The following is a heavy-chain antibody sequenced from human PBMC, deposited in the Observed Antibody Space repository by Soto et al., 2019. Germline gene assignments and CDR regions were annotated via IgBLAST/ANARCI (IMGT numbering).Heavy chain of an antibody. CDR2: IISIFGTA. Sequence: QVQLVQSGAEVKKPGSSVKVSCKASGGTFSSYAISWVRQAPGQGLEWMGGIISIFGTANYAQKFQGRVRITGDESTSTAYMERSSLRSEDTAVYYCARDSHVTIFGVVSVDVWAQGTTVTVSS. CDR1: GGTFSSYA. D-gene: IGHD3-3*01. V-gene: IGHV1-69*01. CDR3: ARDSHVTIFGVVSVDV. J-gene: IGHJ6*02.